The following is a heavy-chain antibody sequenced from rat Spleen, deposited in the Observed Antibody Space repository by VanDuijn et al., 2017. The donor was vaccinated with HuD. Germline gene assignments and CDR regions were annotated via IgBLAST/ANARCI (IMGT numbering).Heavy chain of an antibody. CDR2: ISYEGSGT. CDR1: GFTFSDYY. Sequence: EVQLVESGGGLVQPGRSMKLSCVASGFTFSDYYMAWVRQAPKKGLEWVASISYEGSGTYYGDSVKGRFTISRDNAKSTLSLQMDSLRSEDTATYYCARRYDFDYWGQGVMVTVSS. CDR3: ARRYDFDY. J-gene: IGHJ2*01. V-gene: IGHV5-22*01. D-gene: IGHD1-11*01.